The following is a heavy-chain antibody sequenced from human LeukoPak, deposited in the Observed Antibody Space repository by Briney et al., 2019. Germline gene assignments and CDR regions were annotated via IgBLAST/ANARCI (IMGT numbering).Heavy chain of an antibody. J-gene: IGHJ4*02. D-gene: IGHD6-13*01. CDR1: GYTFTSYG. CDR3: ARFCPYSGYSSSWYEVGPGYFDY. Sequence: GASVKVSCKASGYTFTSYGISWVRQAPGQGLEWMGWISAYNGNTNYAQKFQGRVTITTDESTSTAYMELSSLRSEDTAVYYCARFCPYSGYSSSWYEVGPGYFDYWGQGTLVTVSS. CDR2: ISAYNGNT. V-gene: IGHV1-18*01.